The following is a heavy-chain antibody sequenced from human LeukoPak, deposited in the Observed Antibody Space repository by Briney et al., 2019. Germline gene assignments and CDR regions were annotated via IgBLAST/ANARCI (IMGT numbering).Heavy chain of an antibody. V-gene: IGHV3-33*01. J-gene: IGHJ6*02. Sequence: PGGSLRLSCAASGFTFSSYGMHWVRQAPGKGLEWVAVIWYGGSNKYYADSVKGRFTISRDNSKNTLYLQMNSLRAEDTAVYYCARGGSSGWYGMDVWGQGTTVTVSS. CDR1: GFTFSSYG. CDR2: IWYGGSNK. D-gene: IGHD6-19*01. CDR3: ARGGSSGWYGMDV.